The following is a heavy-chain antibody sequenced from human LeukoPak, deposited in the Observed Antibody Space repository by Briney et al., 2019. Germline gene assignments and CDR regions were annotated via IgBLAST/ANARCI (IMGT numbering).Heavy chain of an antibody. CDR2: INHSGST. CDR3: ARAEINDYNRY. J-gene: IGHJ4*02. CDR1: GGSFSGYY. V-gene: IGHV4-34*01. Sequence: PSETLSLTCAVYGGSFSGYYWSWIRQPPGKGLEWIGEINHSGSTNYNPSLKSRVTISIDTSKNQIFLKLRSTTAADTAHYYCARAEINDYNRYWGQGILVIVSS. D-gene: IGHD4-11*01.